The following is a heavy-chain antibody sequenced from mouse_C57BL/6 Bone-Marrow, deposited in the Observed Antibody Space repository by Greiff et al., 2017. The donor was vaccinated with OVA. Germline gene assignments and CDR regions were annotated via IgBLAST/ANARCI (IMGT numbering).Heavy chain of an antibody. J-gene: IGHJ2*01. CDR3: AKYYLGFDY. D-gene: IGHD5-5*01. CDR1: GYSITSGYY. Sequence: EVKLQESGPGLVKPSQSLSLTCSVTGYSITSGYYWNWIRQFPGKKLEWMGYISYDGSNNYNPSLKNRISITRDTSKNQFFLKLNSVTTEDTATYYCAKYYLGFDYWGQGTTLTVSS. V-gene: IGHV3-6*01. CDR2: ISYDGSN.